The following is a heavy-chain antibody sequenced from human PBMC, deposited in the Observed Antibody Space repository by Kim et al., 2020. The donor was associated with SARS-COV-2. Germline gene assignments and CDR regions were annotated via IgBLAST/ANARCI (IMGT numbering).Heavy chain of an antibody. V-gene: IGHV5-51*01. Sequence: GESLKISCKGSGYSFTSYWIGWVRQMPGKGLEWMGIIYPGDSDTRYSPSFQGQVTISADKSISTAYLQWSSLKASDTAMYYCARLSRYCSGGSCYATDWYFDLWGRGTLVTVSS. D-gene: IGHD2-15*01. CDR3: ARLSRYCSGGSCYATDWYFDL. CDR2: IYPGDSDT. CDR1: GYSFTSYW. J-gene: IGHJ2*01.